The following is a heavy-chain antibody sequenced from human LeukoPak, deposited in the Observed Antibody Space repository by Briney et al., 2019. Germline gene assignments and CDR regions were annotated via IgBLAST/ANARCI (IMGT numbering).Heavy chain of an antibody. CDR1: GFNFSTYR. D-gene: IGHD5-24*01. CDR2: ISFDGSNK. CDR3: AKVERYYFYT. V-gene: IGHV3-30*18. Sequence: GRSLRHSCADPGFNFSTYRTIIVRQAPDKGLEWVAIISFDGSNKYYADSVKGRFTISRDNSKNTLYLQMNSLRAEDTAVYYCAKVERYYFYTRGQGNLVTVSS. J-gene: IGHJ4*02.